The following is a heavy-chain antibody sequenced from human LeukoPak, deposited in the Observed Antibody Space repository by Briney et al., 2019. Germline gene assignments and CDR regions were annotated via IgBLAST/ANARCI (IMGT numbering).Heavy chain of an antibody. J-gene: IGHJ2*01. D-gene: IGHD1-1*01. CDR3: ARDRDDGFDL. V-gene: IGHV4-61*02. CDR1: GGSISSGSYY. CDR2: IYTSGST. Sequence: SETLSLTCTVSGGSISSGSYYWSWIRQPAGKGLEWIGRIYTSGSTNYNPSLKSRVTISVDTSKNQFSLKLSSVTAADTAVYYCARDRDDGFDLWGRGTLVTVSS.